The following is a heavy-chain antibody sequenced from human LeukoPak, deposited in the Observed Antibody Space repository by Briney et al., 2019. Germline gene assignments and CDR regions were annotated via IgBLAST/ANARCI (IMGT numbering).Heavy chain of an antibody. CDR1: GGSISSYC. D-gene: IGHD6-6*01. V-gene: IGHV4-59*08. CDR2: IYYSGST. Sequence: PSETLSLTCTVSGGSISSYCWSWIRQPPGKGLEWIGYIYYSGSTNYNPSLKSRVTISVDTSKNQFSLNLTSVTAADTALYYCARHRKSARNYLYYYMDVWGKGTTVTVSS. CDR3: ARHRKSARNYLYYYMDV. J-gene: IGHJ6*03.